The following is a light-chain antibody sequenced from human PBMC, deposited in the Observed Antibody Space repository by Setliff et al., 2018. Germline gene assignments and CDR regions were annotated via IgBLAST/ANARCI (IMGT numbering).Light chain of an antibody. Sequence: QSALTQPPSASGSPGQSLTISCTGTSRDIGAYNSVSWYQQHPGKAPKLLIYGVTKRPSGVPDRFSGSKSGNTASLTVSGLQADDEADYFCCSYAASYNPYVFGTGTKGTVL. V-gene: IGLV2-8*01. J-gene: IGLJ1*01. CDR2: GVT. CDR1: SRDIGAYNS. CDR3: CSYAASYNPYV.